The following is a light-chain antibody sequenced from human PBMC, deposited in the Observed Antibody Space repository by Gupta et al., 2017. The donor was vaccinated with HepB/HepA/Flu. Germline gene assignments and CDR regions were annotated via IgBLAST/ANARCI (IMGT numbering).Light chain of an antibody. CDR1: RNNVGHEG. CDR2: KNN. Sequence: AGMKQPPSLPKGLRHTDTFTCTGNRNNVGHEGVAWLQQRQCHPPKLLSYKNNNRPSGISKRFSASRSGNTASLTITGLQPEEEADYYCSAWDTTISSWVIGGGTKLTVL. J-gene: IGLJ3*02. CDR3: SAWDTTISSWV. V-gene: IGLV10-54*01.